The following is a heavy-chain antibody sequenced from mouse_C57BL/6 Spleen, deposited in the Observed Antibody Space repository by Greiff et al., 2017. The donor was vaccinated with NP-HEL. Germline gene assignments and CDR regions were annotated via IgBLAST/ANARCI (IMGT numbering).Heavy chain of an antibody. CDR2: ISYSGST. CDR3: ASRRGLYWYFDV. Sequence: DVKLQESGPGMVKPSQSLSLTCTVTGYSITSGYDWHWIRHFPGNKLEWMGYISYSGSTNYNPSLKSRISITHDTSKNHFFLKLNSVTTEDTATYYCASRRGLYWYFDVWGTGTTVTVSS. V-gene: IGHV3-1*01. J-gene: IGHJ1*03. CDR1: GYSITSGYD.